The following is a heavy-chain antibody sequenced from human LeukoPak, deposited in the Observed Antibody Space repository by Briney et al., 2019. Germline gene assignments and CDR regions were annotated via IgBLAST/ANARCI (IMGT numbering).Heavy chain of an antibody. CDR2: ISSSSSYI. V-gene: IGHV3-21*01. CDR1: GFTFSSYS. Sequence: GGSLRLSCAASGFTFSSYSMNWVRQAPGKGVEGVSSISSSSSYIYYADSVKGQFTISRDNAKNSLYLQMNSLRAEDTAVYYCALEGAARLFDYWGQGTLVTVSS. J-gene: IGHJ4*02. CDR3: ALEGAARLFDY. D-gene: IGHD6-6*01.